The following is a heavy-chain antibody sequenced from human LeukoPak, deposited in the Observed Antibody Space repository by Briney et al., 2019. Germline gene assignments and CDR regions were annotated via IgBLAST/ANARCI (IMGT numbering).Heavy chain of an antibody. CDR3: ARGPYYDSSGYYYAGFGY. D-gene: IGHD3-22*01. CDR2: IYYSGST. CDR1: GGSISSYY. V-gene: IGHV4-59*01. Sequence: SEALSLTCTVSGGSISSYYWSWIRQPPGKGLEWIGYIYYSGSTNYNPSLKSRVTISVDTSKNQFSLKLSSVTAADTAVYYCARGPYYDSSGYYYAGFGYWGQGTLVTVSS. J-gene: IGHJ4*02.